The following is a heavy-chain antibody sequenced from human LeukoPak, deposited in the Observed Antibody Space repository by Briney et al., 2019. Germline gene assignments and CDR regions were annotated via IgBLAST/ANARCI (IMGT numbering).Heavy chain of an antibody. Sequence: PSETLSLTCTVSGGSISSSSYYWGWIRQPPGKGLEWIGSIYYSGSTYYNPSLKSRVTISVDTSKNQFSLKLSSVTAADTAVYYCARQSSYYYDSSGYYSDYWGQGTLVTVSS. D-gene: IGHD3-22*01. CDR2: IYYSGST. V-gene: IGHV4-39*01. CDR1: GGSISSSSYY. J-gene: IGHJ4*02. CDR3: ARQSSYYYDSSGYYSDY.